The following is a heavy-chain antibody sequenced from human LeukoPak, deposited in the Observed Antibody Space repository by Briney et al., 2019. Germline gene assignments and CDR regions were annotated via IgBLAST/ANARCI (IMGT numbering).Heavy chain of an antibody. Sequence: GASVKVSCKASGGTFSSYAISWVRQAPGQGLEWMGGIIPIFGTANYAQKFQGRVTMTTDTSTSTAYMELRSLRSDDTAVYYCARVPGLRFAADEYNWFDPWGQGTLVTVSS. V-gene: IGHV1-69*05. J-gene: IGHJ5*02. CDR2: IIPIFGTA. D-gene: IGHD5-12*01. CDR1: GGTFSSYA. CDR3: ARVPGLRFAADEYNWFDP.